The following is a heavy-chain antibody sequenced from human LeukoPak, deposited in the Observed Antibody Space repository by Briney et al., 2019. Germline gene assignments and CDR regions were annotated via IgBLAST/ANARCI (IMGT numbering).Heavy chain of an antibody. CDR2: INSDGSST. V-gene: IGHV3-74*01. D-gene: IGHD3-10*01. Sequence: GGSLRLSCAASGFTLSSYWMHWVRQAPGKGLVGVSRINSDGSSTNYVDSVKGRFTISRDNAKNTLYLQMKSLRAEDTAVYYCARGTGFGELSDYWGQGTLVTVSS. CDR3: ARGTGFGELSDY. CDR1: GFTLSSYW. J-gene: IGHJ4*02.